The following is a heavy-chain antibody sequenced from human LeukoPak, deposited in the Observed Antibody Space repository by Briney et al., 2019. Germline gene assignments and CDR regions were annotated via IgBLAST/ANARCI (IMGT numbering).Heavy chain of an antibody. Sequence: ASVKVSCKASGYTFTSYDINWVRQATGQGLEWMGWMNPNSGNTGYAQKFQGRVTMTRNTSISTAYMELSSLRSEDTAVYYCARGGSWYEYFDYWGQGTLVTVSS. J-gene: IGHJ4*02. D-gene: IGHD6-13*01. CDR1: GYTFTSYD. V-gene: IGHV1-8*01. CDR3: ARGGSWYEYFDY. CDR2: MNPNSGNT.